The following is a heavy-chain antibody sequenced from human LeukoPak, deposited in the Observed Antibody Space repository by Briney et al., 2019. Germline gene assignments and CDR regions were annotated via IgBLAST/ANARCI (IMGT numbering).Heavy chain of an antibody. CDR1: EFTFSSYS. CDR3: AKEGFDS. CDR2: ISNSGGST. Sequence: SGGSLRLSCAASEFTFSSYSMNWVRQAPGKGLEWVSSISNSGGSTYYADSVKGRFTISRDNSKNTLYLQMNSLRAEDTAVYYCAKEGFDSWGQGTLVTVSS. J-gene: IGHJ4*02. V-gene: IGHV3-23*01.